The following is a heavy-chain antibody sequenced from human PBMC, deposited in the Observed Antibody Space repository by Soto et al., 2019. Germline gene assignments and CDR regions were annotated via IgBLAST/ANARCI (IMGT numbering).Heavy chain of an antibody. V-gene: IGHV3-9*01. CDR2: ISWNSGNI. Sequence: SGGFLRLSCAASGVTFVDYDMHWVRQAPGKGLEWVSGISWNSGNIGYADSVKGRFTISRDNAKNSLSLQMNSLRAEDTAFYYCAKSGVGLGIDYWGQGTLVTVSS. CDR3: AKSGVGLGIDY. CDR1: GVTFVDYD. D-gene: IGHD3-10*01. J-gene: IGHJ4*02.